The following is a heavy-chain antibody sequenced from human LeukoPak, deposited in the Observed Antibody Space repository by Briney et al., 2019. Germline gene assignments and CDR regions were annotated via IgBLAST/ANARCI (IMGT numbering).Heavy chain of an antibody. J-gene: IGHJ4*02. V-gene: IGHV3-21*01. Sequence: PGGSLRLSCAVSGFTFSRYSMKWVRQAPGKGLEWVSSISSSSSYIYYADSVNGRFTISRDNAKNSLYLQMNSLRAEDTAVYYCAREPPASPGVTSDYWGQGTLVTVSS. D-gene: IGHD3-16*01. CDR1: GFTFSRYS. CDR2: ISSSSSYI. CDR3: AREPPASPGVTSDY.